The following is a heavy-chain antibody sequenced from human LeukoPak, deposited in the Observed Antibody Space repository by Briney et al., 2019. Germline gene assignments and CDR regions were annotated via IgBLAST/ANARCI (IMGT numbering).Heavy chain of an antibody. Sequence: SETLSLTCTVSVGSISSYYWSWIRQPPGKGLEWIGYIYYSGSTNYNPSLKSRVTISVDTSKNQFSLKLSSVTAADTAVYYCARSWEMATIYWYFDLWGRGTLVTVSS. D-gene: IGHD5-24*01. J-gene: IGHJ2*01. V-gene: IGHV4-59*01. CDR1: VGSISSYY. CDR2: IYYSGST. CDR3: ARSWEMATIYWYFDL.